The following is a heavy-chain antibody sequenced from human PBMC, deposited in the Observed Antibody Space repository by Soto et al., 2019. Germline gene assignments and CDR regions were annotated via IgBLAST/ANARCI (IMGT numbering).Heavy chain of an antibody. CDR3: AGGRDYDY. Sequence: VQLTDSGPGLVMPSGTLSLTCDVSGGSITTSVLWTWVRQCPGRGLDWITALAHDGHTNYNPSLSGRVTMSVDLSIIQFSLNVASVNAAETAVYFCAGGRDYDYWGQGTLVTVSS. V-gene: IGHV4-4*02. J-gene: IGHJ4*02. CDR1: GGSITTSVL. D-gene: IGHD1-26*01. CDR2: LAHDGHT.